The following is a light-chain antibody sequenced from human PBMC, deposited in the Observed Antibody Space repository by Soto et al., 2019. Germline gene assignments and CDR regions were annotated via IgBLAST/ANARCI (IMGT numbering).Light chain of an antibody. Sequence: QSALTQPPSASGAPGQRVTISCSGSSSDIGPNTVNWYQQLPGTAPKLLIYNNSQRPSGVPDRFSGSKSGTSASLAISGLQSEDEAVYYCASWDDRMSGPAFGGGTKLTVL. CDR2: NNS. J-gene: IGLJ2*01. CDR3: ASWDDRMSGPA. CDR1: SSDIGPNT. V-gene: IGLV1-44*01.